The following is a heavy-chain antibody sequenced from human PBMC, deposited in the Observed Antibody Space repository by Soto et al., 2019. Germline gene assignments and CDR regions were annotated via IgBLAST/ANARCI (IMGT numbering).Heavy chain of an antibody. J-gene: IGHJ3*02. CDR2: IYPGDSDT. CDR3: ARRHLVEDAFDI. V-gene: IGHV5-51*01. Sequence: GESLKISCKGSGYSFTSYWIGWVRQMPGKGLEWMGIIYPGDSDTKYSPSFQGQVTISADKPIITAYLQWSSLKASDTAMYYCARRHLVEDAFDIWGQGTMVTVSS. D-gene: IGHD6-6*01. CDR1: GYSFTSYW.